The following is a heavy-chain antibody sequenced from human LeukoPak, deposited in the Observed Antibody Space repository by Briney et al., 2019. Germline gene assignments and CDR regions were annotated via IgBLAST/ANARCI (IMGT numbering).Heavy chain of an antibody. CDR3: ARVMWLRWGNHFDY. D-gene: IGHD5-12*01. CDR2: IKQDGSEK. Sequence: PGGSLRLSCAASGFTISSYWMNWVRQAPGKGLEWVANIKQDGSEKKYVDSVKGRFTISRDNTNNSLYLQMNSLRVEDTAVYYCARVMWLRWGNHFDYWDQGTLVIVSS. J-gene: IGHJ4*02. CDR1: GFTISSYW. V-gene: IGHV3-7*01.